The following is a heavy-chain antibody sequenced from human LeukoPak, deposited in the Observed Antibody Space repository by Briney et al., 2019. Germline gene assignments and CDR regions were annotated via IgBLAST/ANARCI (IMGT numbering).Heavy chain of an antibody. J-gene: IGHJ4*02. Sequence: GGSLRLSCAASGFTFSSYAMHWVRQAPGKGLEWVAVISYDGSNKYYADSVKGRFTISRDNSKNTLYLQMNSLRAEDTAIYYCAKQLIAARTNDYWGQGTLVTVSS. D-gene: IGHD6-6*01. V-gene: IGHV3-30*04. CDR2: ISYDGSNK. CDR1: GFTFSSYA. CDR3: AKQLIAARTNDY.